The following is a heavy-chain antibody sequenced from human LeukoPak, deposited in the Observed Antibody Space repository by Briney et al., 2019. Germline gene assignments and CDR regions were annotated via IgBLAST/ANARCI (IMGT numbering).Heavy chain of an antibody. J-gene: IGHJ4*02. CDR2: IYTSGST. CDR3: ASCDGDYVLDY. CDR1: GGSISSGSYY. Sequence: SETLSLTCTVSGGSISSGSYYWSWIRQPAGKGLEWIGRIYTSGSTNYNPSLKSRVTISVDTSKNQFSLKLSSVTAADTAVYYCASCDGDYVLDYWGQGTLVTVSS. D-gene: IGHD4-17*01. V-gene: IGHV4-61*02.